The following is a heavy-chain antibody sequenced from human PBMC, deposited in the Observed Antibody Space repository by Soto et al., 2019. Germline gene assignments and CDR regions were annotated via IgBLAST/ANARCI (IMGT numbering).Heavy chain of an antibody. V-gene: IGHV4-39*01. J-gene: IGHJ4*02. D-gene: IGHD6-6*01. CDR1: VDSISSSTYY. CDR3: ARPYFSSSSMFDY. Sequence: LSLTCTVSVDSISSSTYYWGWIRQPPGKGLEWIGCIYHTGTTYYNPSLESRVTISVDTSKNQFSLKLSSVTAADTAVYYCARPYFSSSSMFDYWGQGTLVTVSS. CDR2: IYHTGTT.